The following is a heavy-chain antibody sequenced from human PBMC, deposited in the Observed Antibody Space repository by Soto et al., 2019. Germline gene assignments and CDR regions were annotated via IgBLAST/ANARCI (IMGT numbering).Heavy chain of an antibody. V-gene: IGHV1-2*02. CDR1: GYIFTGYQ. D-gene: IGHD3-9*01. Sequence: ASVKVSCKASGYIFTGYQIHWVRQAPGRGLEWMGWINANSGDTEYAQNFQGRVTMTRDTSFNLVYMEMSGLMSDDTAVYYCARDARGTRGFDEMDIWGQGTTVTVSS. CDR3: ARDARGTRGFDEMDI. J-gene: IGHJ6*02. CDR2: INANSGDT.